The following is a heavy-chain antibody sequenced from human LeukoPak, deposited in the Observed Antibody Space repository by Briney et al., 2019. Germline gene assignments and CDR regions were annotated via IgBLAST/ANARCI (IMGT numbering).Heavy chain of an antibody. Sequence: GGSLRLSCAASGFTFDDYGMSWVRQAPGKGLEWVSAISGSGGSTYYADSVKGRFTISRDNSKNTLYLQMNSLRAEDTAVYYCAKDSGIAVAGRVYWGQGTLVTVSS. D-gene: IGHD6-19*01. CDR2: ISGSGGST. V-gene: IGHV3-23*01. J-gene: IGHJ4*02. CDR3: AKDSGIAVAGRVY. CDR1: GFTFDDYG.